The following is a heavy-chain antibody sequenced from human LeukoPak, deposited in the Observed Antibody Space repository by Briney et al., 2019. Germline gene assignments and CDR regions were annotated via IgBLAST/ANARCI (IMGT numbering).Heavy chain of an antibody. J-gene: IGHJ5*02. Sequence: ASVKVSCKASGYTFTSYDINWVRQATGQGLEWMGWMNPNSGNTGYAQKFQGRVTMTRNTSISTAYMELSSLRSEDTAVYYCARFHPSGWYLGVGWFDPWGQGTLVTVSS. CDR2: MNPNSGNT. CDR1: GYTFTSYD. CDR3: ARFHPSGWYLGVGWFDP. V-gene: IGHV1-8*02. D-gene: IGHD6-19*01.